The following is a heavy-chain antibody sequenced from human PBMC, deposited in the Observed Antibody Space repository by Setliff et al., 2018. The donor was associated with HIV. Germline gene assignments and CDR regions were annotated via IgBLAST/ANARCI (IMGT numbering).Heavy chain of an antibody. V-gene: IGHV1-18*01. CDR1: GYTLTEVS. D-gene: IGHD5-12*01. CDR2: ISTFNGGT. J-gene: IGHJ4*02. Sequence: ASVKVSCKISGYTLTEVSMHWVRQAPGQGLEWMGWISTFNGGTDSAQKFRDRVTLTTDTSTATAYMELKSLKSNDTAVYYCARGGGYRGYDGTLDYWGQGTLVTVSS. CDR3: ARGGGYRGYDGTLDY.